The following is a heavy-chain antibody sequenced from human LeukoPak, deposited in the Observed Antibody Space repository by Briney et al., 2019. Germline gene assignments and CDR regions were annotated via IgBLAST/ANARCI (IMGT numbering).Heavy chain of an antibody. CDR2: INHGGST. CDR1: GGSFSGFY. V-gene: IGHV4-34*01. CDR3: ARGYCSSTSCPDFDY. J-gene: IGHJ4*02. Sequence: SETLSLTCAVYGGSFSGFYWSWTRQPPGKGLEWIGEINHGGSTNYNPSLKSRVTISVDTSKNQFSLRLSSVTAADTAVYYCARGYCSSTSCPDFDYWGQGTLVTVSS. D-gene: IGHD2-2*01.